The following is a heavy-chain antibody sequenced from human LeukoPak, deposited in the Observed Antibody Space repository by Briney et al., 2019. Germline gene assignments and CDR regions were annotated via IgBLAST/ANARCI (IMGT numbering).Heavy chain of an antibody. CDR1: GFTFGDYA. CDR3: TRDLPLGYDAFDI. Sequence: GGSLRLSCTASGFTFGDYAMSWVRQAPGEGLEWVGFIRSKAYGGTTEYAASVKGRFTISRDDSKSIAYLQMNSLKTEDTAVYYCTRDLPLGYDAFDIWGQGTMVTVSS. V-gene: IGHV3-49*04. D-gene: IGHD7-27*01. J-gene: IGHJ3*02. CDR2: IRSKAYGGTT.